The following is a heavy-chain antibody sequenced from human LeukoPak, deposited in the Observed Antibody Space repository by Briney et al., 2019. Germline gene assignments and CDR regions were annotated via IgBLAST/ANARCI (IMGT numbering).Heavy chain of an antibody. V-gene: IGHV4-34*01. J-gene: IGHJ4*02. Sequence: SETLSLTCAAYGGSFSGYYWSWIRQPPGKGLEWIGEINHSGSTNYNPSLKSRVTISVDTSKNQFSLKLSSVTAADTAVYYCARDTGYCSSTSCWSQGTLVTVSS. CDR2: INHSGST. D-gene: IGHD2-2*01. CDR3: ARDTGYCSSTSC. CDR1: GGSFSGYY.